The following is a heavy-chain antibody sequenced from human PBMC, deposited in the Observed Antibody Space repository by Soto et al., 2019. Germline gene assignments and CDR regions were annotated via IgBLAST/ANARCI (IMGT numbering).Heavy chain of an antibody. D-gene: IGHD3-16*01. V-gene: IGHV3-30*18. Sequence: QVQLVESGGGVVQPGRSLRLSCAAYGFTFSTNGMHWVRQAPGKGLEWVAIISVDGSNKYYADSVKGRLTISRDNSKNTLYRKMNSLRAEDTAVYYCAKDRVESELGEVDYWVQGTLVTVSS. J-gene: IGHJ4*02. CDR1: GFTFSTNG. CDR2: ISVDGSNK. CDR3: AKDRVESELGEVDY.